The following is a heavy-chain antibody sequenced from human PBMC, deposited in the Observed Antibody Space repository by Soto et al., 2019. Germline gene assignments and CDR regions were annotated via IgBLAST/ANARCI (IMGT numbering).Heavy chain of an antibody. CDR1: GYTFTSYY. D-gene: IGHD7-27*01. CDR3: ARDQVLYSETGDYWYFDL. V-gene: IGHV1-46*01. Sequence: QVQLVQSGAEVKKPGASVKVSCKASGYTFTSYYMHWVRQAPGQGLEWMGIINPSGGSTSYAQKFQGRVTMTRDTSTSTVYMELSSLRSEDTAVYYCARDQVLYSETGDYWYFDLWGRGTLVTVSS. CDR2: INPSGGST. J-gene: IGHJ2*01.